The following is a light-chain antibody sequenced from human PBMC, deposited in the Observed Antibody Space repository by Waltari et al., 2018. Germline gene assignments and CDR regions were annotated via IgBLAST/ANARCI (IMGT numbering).Light chain of an antibody. CDR2: DVS. J-gene: IGLJ1*01. Sequence: QSALTQPASVSGSPGQSITISCTGTSSDVGGYNYVSWYQQHPGKAPKLMIYDVSNRPSGVSNRFSGSKSGNTASLTISGLQAEDEADYYCISYTSSSTLYVFVTGTKVTVL. CDR3: ISYTSSSTLYV. V-gene: IGLV2-14*01. CDR1: SSDVGGYNY.